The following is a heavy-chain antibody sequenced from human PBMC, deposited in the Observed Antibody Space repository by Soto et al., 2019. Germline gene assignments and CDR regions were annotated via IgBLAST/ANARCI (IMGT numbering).Heavy chain of an antibody. CDR1: GYTFTSYG. V-gene: IGHV1-18*01. Sequence: ASVKVSCKAAGYTFTSYGISWVRQAPGQGLEWMGWISAYNGNTNYAQKLQGRVTMTTDTSTSTAYMELRSLRSDDTAVYYCARDFLGYCSGGSCQGTEFHPWGQGTLVTVSS. J-gene: IGHJ5*02. D-gene: IGHD2-15*01. CDR2: ISAYNGNT. CDR3: ARDFLGYCSGGSCQGTEFHP.